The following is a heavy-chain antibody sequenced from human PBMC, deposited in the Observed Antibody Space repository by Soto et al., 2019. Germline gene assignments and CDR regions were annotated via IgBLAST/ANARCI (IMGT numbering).Heavy chain of an antibody. J-gene: IGHJ5*02. CDR1: GGTFSSYA. CDR3: ARDSGASIGYYPYWFDP. CDR2: IIPIFGTA. V-gene: IGHV1-69*12. Sequence: QVQLVQSGAEVKKPGSSVKVSCKASGGTFSSYAITWVRQAPGQGLEWMGGIIPIFGTANYAQKFQGRATMTADEATNTDSTELSSSRFEDTAVYYCARDSGASIGYYPYWFDPWGQGTLVTVSS. D-gene: IGHD3-22*01.